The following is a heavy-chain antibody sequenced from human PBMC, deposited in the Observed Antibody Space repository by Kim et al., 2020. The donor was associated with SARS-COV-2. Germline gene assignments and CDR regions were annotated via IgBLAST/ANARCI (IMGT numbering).Heavy chain of an antibody. CDR3: ARSGIVMVYAN. Sequence: GGSLRLSCAASGFTFSSYSMNWVRQAPGKGLEWVSSISSSSSYIYYADSVKGRFTISRDNAKNSLYLQMNSLRAEDTAVYYCARSGIVMVYANWGQGTLVTVSS. D-gene: IGHD2-8*01. CDR1: GFTFSSYS. J-gene: IGHJ4*02. CDR2: ISSSSSYI. V-gene: IGHV3-21*01.